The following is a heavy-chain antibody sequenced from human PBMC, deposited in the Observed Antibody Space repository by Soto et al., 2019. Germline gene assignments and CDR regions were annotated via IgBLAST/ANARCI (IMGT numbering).Heavy chain of an antibody. CDR3: ALSDYYEDTGTFEH. Sequence: QVHLVQSGGELKKPGASVNVSCKASGYSFSDFDITWVRQAPGQGLEWMGWISGKSGTTNYAQKVQGRVTLTAATSTSTAYMEMRALTSDDTGIYYYALSDYYEDTGTFEHWGQGTPVTASP. V-gene: IGHV1-18*04. J-gene: IGHJ4*02. D-gene: IGHD3-22*01. CDR1: GYSFSDFD. CDR2: ISGKSGTT.